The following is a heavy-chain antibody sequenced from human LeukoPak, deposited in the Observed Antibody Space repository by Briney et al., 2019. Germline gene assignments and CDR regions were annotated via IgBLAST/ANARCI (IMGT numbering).Heavy chain of an antibody. V-gene: IGHV1-3*01. CDR2: INAGNGNT. Sequence: EASVKVSCKASGYTFTSYAMHWVRQAPGLRLEWMGWINAGNGNTKYSQKFQGRVTITRDTSASTAYMELSSLRSEDTAVYYCARVGSYDSSGYYDYWGQGTLVTVSS. CDR1: GYTFTSYA. J-gene: IGHJ4*02. CDR3: ARVGSYDSSGYYDY. D-gene: IGHD3-22*01.